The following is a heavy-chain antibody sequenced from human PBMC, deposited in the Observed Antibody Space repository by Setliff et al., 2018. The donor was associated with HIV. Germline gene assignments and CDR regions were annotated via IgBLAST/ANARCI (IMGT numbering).Heavy chain of an antibody. D-gene: IGHD5-18*01. J-gene: IGHJ4*02. V-gene: IGHV1-69-2*01. CDR3: ATLTRGYTYGSFDY. CDR1: GYIFTGYY. Sequence: ASVKVSCKASGYIFTGYYIHWVRQAPGQGLEWMGRVDPGDGKTIYAHKFQGRVTITADTSTDTAYMDLSSLRSEDTAVYYCATLTRGYTYGSFDYWGQGTLVTVSS. CDR2: VDPGDGKT.